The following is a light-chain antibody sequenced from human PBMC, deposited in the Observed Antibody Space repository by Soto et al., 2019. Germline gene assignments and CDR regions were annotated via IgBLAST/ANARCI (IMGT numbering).Light chain of an antibody. CDR1: QSISKW. J-gene: IGKJ1*01. CDR3: QQKT. CDR2: KAS. Sequence: DIQMTQSPSTLSASVGDRVTITCRASQSISKWVAWYQQKPGKAPKLLIYKASTLESGVPSRFSGSGSGTEFTLTISSLQPDDFATYYCQQKTFGQGTKVEIK. V-gene: IGKV1-5*03.